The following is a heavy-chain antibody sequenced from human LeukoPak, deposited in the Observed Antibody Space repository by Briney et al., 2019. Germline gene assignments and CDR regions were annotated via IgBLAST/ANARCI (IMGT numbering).Heavy chain of an antibody. J-gene: IGHJ4*02. D-gene: IGHD1-26*01. CDR3: ARIKVGATAADY. CDR2: ISSSSSYI. V-gene: IGHV3-21*05. Sequence: GGSLRLSCAASGFTFSSYELNWVRQAPGKGLEWVSYISSSSSYIYYADSVKGRFTISRDNAKNSLYLQMNSLRAEDTAVYYCARIKVGATAADYWGQGTLVTVPS. CDR1: GFTFSSYE.